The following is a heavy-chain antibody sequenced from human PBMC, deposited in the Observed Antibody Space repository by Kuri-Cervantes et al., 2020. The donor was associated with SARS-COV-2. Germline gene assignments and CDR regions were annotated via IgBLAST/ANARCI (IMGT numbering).Heavy chain of an antibody. J-gene: IGHJ4*02. Sequence: RGSLRLSCAASGFTFDDYGMSWVRQAPGKGLEWVSVIYSGGSTYYADSVKGRFTISRDNSKNTLYLQMNSLRAEDTAVYYCARSIIAVAGFGGRDYWGQGTLVTVSS. D-gene: IGHD6-19*01. CDR2: IYSGGST. V-gene: IGHV3-53*01. CDR1: GFTFDDYG. CDR3: ARSIIAVAGFGGRDY.